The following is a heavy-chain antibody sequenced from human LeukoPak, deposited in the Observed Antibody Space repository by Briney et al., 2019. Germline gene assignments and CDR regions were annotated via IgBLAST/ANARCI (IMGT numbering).Heavy chain of an antibody. J-gene: IGHJ4*02. D-gene: IGHD6-25*01. CDR2: ISSSSSYI. CDR1: GFTFSSYI. CDR3: AREGAAGILLFDY. V-gene: IGHV3-21*01. Sequence: GGSLRLSCAASGFTFSSYIMNWVRQAPGKGLEWVSSISSSSSYIYYADSVKGRFTISRDNAKNSLYLQMNSLRAEDTAVYYCAREGAAGILLFDYWGQGTLVTVSS.